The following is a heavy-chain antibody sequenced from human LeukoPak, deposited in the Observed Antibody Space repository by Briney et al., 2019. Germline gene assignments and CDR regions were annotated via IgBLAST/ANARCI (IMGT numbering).Heavy chain of an antibody. V-gene: IGHV3-33*01. Sequence: GRSLRLSCAASGFIFSSYAMHWVRRAPGKGPEWVAIIWFDGSNQYYAESVEGRFTVSRDNSKNTLYLQMNSLRAEDTAVYSCARGLGYSYGYGIAYWGQGTLVIASS. D-gene: IGHD5-18*01. J-gene: IGHJ4*02. CDR1: GFIFSSYA. CDR3: ARGLGYSYGYGIAY. CDR2: IWFDGSNQ.